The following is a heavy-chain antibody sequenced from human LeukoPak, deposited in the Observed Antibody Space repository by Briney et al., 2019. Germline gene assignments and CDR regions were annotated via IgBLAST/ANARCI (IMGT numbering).Heavy chain of an antibody. J-gene: IGHJ4*02. CDR1: GFTFSSYA. Sequence: GGSLRLSCAASGFTFSSYAMSWVRQAPGKGLEWVSAISGSGGSTYCADSVKGRFTISRDNSKNTLYLQMNSLRAEDTAVYYCAKDSKMAAAGTRLGYWGQGTLVTVSS. CDR2: ISGSGGST. D-gene: IGHD6-13*01. V-gene: IGHV3-23*01. CDR3: AKDSKMAAAGTRLGY.